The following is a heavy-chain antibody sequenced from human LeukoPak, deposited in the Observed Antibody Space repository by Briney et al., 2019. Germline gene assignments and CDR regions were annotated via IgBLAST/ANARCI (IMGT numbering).Heavy chain of an antibody. CDR3: ARARQDCSSTSCHNWFDP. CDR2: IYYSGST. Sequence: SETLSLTCTVSGGSISSRGYYWSWIRQHPGKGLEWIGYIYYSGSTYYNPSLKSRVTISVDTSKNQFSLKLSSVTAADTAVYYCARARQDCSSTSCHNWFDPWGQGTLVTVSS. J-gene: IGHJ5*02. V-gene: IGHV4-31*03. CDR1: GGSISSRGYY. D-gene: IGHD2-2*01.